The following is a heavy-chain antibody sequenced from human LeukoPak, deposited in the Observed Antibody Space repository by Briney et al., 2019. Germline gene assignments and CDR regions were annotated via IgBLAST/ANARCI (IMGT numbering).Heavy chain of an antibody. D-gene: IGHD6-19*01. J-gene: IGHJ4*02. Sequence: PGGSLRLSCAASGFTFSSYEMNWVRQAPGKGLEGVSYISSSGSTIYYADSVKGRFTISRDNAKNSLYLQMNSLRAEDTAVYYCASPEGYSSALDYWGQGTLVTVSS. CDR1: GFTFSSYE. CDR3: ASPEGYSSALDY. CDR2: ISSSGSTI. V-gene: IGHV3-48*03.